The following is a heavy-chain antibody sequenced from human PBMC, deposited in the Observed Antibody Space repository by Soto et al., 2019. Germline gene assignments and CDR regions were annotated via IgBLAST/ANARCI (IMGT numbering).Heavy chain of an antibody. V-gene: IGHV3-21*01. D-gene: IGHD6-6*01. J-gene: IGHJ6*03. CDR1: GRAFSSFS. Sequence: GGSLRLSCAASGRAFSSFSFNWVRQAPGKGLEWVSFILSSSGSIYYADSVKGRFTISRDNAKNSLYLQMNSLKDEDTAVYYCSRYSGEQLVRRGFYYYYMDVWGKGTTVTVSS. CDR3: SRYSGEQLVRRGFYYYYMDV. CDR2: ILSSSGSI.